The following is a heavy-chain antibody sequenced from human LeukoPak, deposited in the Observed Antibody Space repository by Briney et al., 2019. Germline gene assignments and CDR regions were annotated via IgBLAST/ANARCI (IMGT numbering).Heavy chain of an antibody. J-gene: IGHJ6*03. D-gene: IGHD6-13*01. Sequence: PSETLSLTCTVSGGSISSYYWSWIRQPPGKGLEWIGYIYYSGSTNYNPSLKSRDTISVDTSKNQFSLKLSSVTAADTAVYYCARAYSSSWYVGYYYYYYMDVWGKGTTVTVSS. CDR1: GGSISSYY. V-gene: IGHV4-59*12. CDR3: ARAYSSSWYVGYYYYYYMDV. CDR2: IYYSGST.